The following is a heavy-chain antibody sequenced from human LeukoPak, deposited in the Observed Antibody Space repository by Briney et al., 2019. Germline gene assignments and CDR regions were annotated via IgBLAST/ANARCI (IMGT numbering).Heavy chain of an antibody. CDR3: AKDAGVGSGYAYFDS. V-gene: IGHV3-33*06. Sequence: GGSLRLSCAASGFTFSSYGMHWVRQAPGKGLEWVAVIWYGGSNKYYADSVKGRFTISRDNSKNTLYLQMNNLRAEDTAVYYCAKDAGVGSGYAYFDSWGQGSRVTVSS. D-gene: IGHD5-12*01. J-gene: IGHJ4*02. CDR2: IWYGGSNK. CDR1: GFTFSSYG.